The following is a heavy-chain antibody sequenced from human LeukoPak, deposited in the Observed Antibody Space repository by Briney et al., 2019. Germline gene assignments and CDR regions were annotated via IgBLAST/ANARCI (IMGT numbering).Heavy chain of an antibody. Sequence: SETLSLTCAVYGGSFSGYYWSWIRQPPGKGLEWIGEINHSGSTNYNPSLKSRVTISVDTSKNQFSLKLSSVTAADTAVYYCARVLYYDFWSGLHPNPYHYYGMDVWGQGTTVTVSS. CDR2: INHSGST. V-gene: IGHV4-34*01. CDR1: GGSFSGYY. D-gene: IGHD3-3*01. CDR3: ARVLYYDFWSGLHPNPYHYYGMDV. J-gene: IGHJ6*02.